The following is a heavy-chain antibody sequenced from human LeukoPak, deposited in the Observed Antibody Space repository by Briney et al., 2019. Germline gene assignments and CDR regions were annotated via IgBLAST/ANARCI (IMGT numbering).Heavy chain of an antibody. Sequence: SQTLSLTCTVSGGSISSGGYYWSWIRQHPGKGLEWIGYIYYSRSTYDNPSLKSRVTISVDTSQNQFSLKLSSVTAADTAVYYCARYSEEYSYGHCDYWGQGTLVTVSS. CDR2: IYYSRST. J-gene: IGHJ4*02. D-gene: IGHD5-18*01. V-gene: IGHV4-31*03. CDR1: GGSISSGGYY. CDR3: ARYSEEYSYGHCDY.